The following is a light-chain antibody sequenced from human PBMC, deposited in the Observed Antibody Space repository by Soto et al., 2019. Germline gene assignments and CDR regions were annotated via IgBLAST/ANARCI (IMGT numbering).Light chain of an antibody. V-gene: IGLV2-14*01. CDR3: SSYTSSSTLV. CDR1: SSDVGGYNY. Sequence: QSALTQPASVSGSPGQSITMSCTGTSSDVGGYNYVSWYQQHPGKAPKLMIYEVSNRPSGVSNRFSGSKSGNTASLTISGPQAEDEADYYCSSYTSSSTLVFGGGTKLTVL. J-gene: IGLJ2*01. CDR2: EVS.